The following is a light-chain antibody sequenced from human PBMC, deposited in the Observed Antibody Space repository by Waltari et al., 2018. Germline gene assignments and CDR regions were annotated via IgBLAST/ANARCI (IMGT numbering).Light chain of an antibody. CDR2: WAS. Sequence: DIVMTQSPDSLAVSLGERATINCKSSQSVLYSSNNKNYLAWYQQKPGPPPKLLLYWASTRESGVPDRFSGSGSGTDFTLTISSLQAEDVAVYYCQQYYSSPYTFGQGTKL. V-gene: IGKV4-1*01. CDR1: QSVLYSSNNKNY. J-gene: IGKJ2*01. CDR3: QQYYSSPYT.